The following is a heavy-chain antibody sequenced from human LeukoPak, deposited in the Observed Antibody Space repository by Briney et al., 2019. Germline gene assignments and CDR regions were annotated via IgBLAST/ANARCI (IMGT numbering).Heavy chain of an antibody. V-gene: IGHV3-53*01. CDR2: IYSGGTT. Sequence: GGSLGLSCAASGFNVSRNYMSWVRQAPGKGLEWVSVIYSGGTTYYADSVKGRFTISRDNSRNTLYLQMNSLRAEDTAVYYCAKDSRPYSSSSHFDCWGQGALVTVSS. J-gene: IGHJ4*02. CDR3: AKDSRPYSSSSHFDC. D-gene: IGHD6-6*01. CDR1: GFNVSRNY.